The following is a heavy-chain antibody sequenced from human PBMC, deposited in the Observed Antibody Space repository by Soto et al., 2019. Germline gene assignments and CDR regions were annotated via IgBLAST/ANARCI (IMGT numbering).Heavy chain of an antibody. J-gene: IGHJ4*02. V-gene: IGHV2-5*02. Sequence: QITLNESGPTQVKPRQTLTLTCTFSGSSLTTSGVGVGWIRQSPGKAPEWLALLYWDDDKRYSPSLKSRLTITKDTSKNQVVLTLADLDPADTATYYCAHRVLRTVFGLVTTTAIYFDFWGQGTPVAVSS. CDR3: AHRVLRTVFGLVTTTAIYFDF. CDR1: GSSLTTSGVG. CDR2: LYWDDDK. D-gene: IGHD3-3*01.